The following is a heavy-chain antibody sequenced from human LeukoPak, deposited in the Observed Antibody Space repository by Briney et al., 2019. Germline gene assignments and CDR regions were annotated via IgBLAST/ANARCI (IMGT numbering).Heavy chain of an antibody. CDR2: IIPIFGTA. Sequence: SVKVSCKASGCTFSSYAISWVRQAPGQGLEWMGGIIPIFGTANYAQKFQGRVTITADESTSTAYMELSSLRSEDTAVYYCARGIPSVHYYYYMDVWGKGTTVTVSS. V-gene: IGHV1-69*13. J-gene: IGHJ6*03. D-gene: IGHD2-8*01. CDR3: ARGIPSVHYYYYMDV. CDR1: GCTFSSYA.